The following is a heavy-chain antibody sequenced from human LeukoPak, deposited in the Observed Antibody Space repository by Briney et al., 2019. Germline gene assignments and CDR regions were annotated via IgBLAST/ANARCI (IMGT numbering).Heavy chain of an antibody. D-gene: IGHD3-10*01. CDR3: ARDGEYGTGSYYRGCFDY. V-gene: IGHV1-2*02. CDR1: GYSFTAFY. Sequence: ASVKVSCKASGYSFTAFYIHWVRQAPGQGLEWMGWIHPRSGETNYAYKFRGRVTMTRDTSISTTYMDLGSLGSDNTAVYYCARDGEYGTGSYYRGCFDYWGQGTLVTVSS. CDR2: IHPRSGET. J-gene: IGHJ4*02.